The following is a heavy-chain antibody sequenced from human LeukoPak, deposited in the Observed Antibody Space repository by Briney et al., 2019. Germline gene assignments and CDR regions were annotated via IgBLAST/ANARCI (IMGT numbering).Heavy chain of an antibody. CDR1: GFAFSSYA. V-gene: IGHV3-23*01. CDR3: ARDGAADDAFDI. CDR2: ISGSGGST. J-gene: IGHJ3*02. Sequence: GGSLRLSCAASGFAFSSYAMSWVRQAPGKGLEWVSAISGSGGSTYYADSVKGRFTISRDNSKNTLYLQMNSLRAEDTAVYYCARDGAADDAFDIWGQGTMVTVSS. D-gene: IGHD6-13*01.